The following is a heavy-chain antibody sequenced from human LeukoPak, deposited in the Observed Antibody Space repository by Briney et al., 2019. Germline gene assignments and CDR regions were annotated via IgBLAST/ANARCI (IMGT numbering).Heavy chain of an antibody. CDR1: GFSVSNYY. V-gene: IGHV3-53*01. Sequence: GGSLRLSCAASGFSVSNYYMSWVRQPPGKGLEWVSVMYTGGGRYYGDSVKGRFTISRDNAKNTLYLHMSSLRGEDTAIYYCTENTWGRGTRVTVSS. CDR2: MYTGGGR. J-gene: IGHJ4*02. CDR3: TENT.